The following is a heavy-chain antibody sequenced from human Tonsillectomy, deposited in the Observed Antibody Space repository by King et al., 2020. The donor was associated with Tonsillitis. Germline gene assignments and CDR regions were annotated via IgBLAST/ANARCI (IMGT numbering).Heavy chain of an antibody. CDR1: GFSLSTSGVG. D-gene: IGHD1-26*01. J-gene: IGHJ3*02. Sequence: ITLKESGPTLVKPTQTLTLTCTFSGFSLSTSGVGVGWIRQPPGKAMEWLALIYWNDDKRYSPSLKSRLTITKDTSKNQVVLTMTNMDPVDTATYYCAHSGGGSYYEDAFDIWGQGTMVTVSS. CDR3: AHSGGGSYYEDAFDI. V-gene: IGHV2-5*01. CDR2: IYWNDDK.